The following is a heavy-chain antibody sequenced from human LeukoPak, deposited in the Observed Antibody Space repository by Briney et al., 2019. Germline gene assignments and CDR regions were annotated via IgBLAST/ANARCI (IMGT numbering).Heavy chain of an antibody. CDR1: GGSISSYY. CDR2: IYTSGST. CDR3: ARDRPGGSSLDY. J-gene: IGHJ4*02. D-gene: IGHD6-13*01. V-gene: IGHV4-4*07. Sequence: SETLSLTCTVSGGSISSYYWNWIRQPAGKGLEWVGRIYTSGSTNYNPSLKSRVSMSVDTSKNQFSLKLSSVTAADTAVYYCARDRPGGSSLDYWGQGTLVTVSS.